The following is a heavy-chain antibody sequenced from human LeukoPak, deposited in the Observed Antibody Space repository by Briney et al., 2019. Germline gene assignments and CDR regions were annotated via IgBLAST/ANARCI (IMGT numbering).Heavy chain of an antibody. CDR1: GGSISSGDYY. Sequence: SQTLSLTCTVSGGSISSGDYYWSWIRQPPGKGLEWIGYIYYSGSIYYHPSLKSRFIISVDTSKNQFSLKLSAVTAADTAVYYCASETPVAFDIWGQGTMVTVSS. V-gene: IGHV4-30-4*08. J-gene: IGHJ3*02. CDR3: ASETPVAFDI. CDR2: IYYSGSI.